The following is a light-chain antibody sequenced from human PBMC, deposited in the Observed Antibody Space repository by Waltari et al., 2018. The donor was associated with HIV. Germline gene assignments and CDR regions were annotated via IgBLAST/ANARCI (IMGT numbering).Light chain of an antibody. V-gene: IGLV1-44*01. J-gene: IGLJ3*02. CDR2: SNK. Sequence: QSVLTQQPSASGTPGQRVTISCSGSSSNIGSYTVNWYQQLPGTAPKLLIYSNKQRPSGVPDRFSGSKSGTSASLAISGLQYEDEADYYCAAWEDSLNGWVFGGGTKLTVL. CDR1: SSNIGSYT. CDR3: AAWEDSLNGWV.